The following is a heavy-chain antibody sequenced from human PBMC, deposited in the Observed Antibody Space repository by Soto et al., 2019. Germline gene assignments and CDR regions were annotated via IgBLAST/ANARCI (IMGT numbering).Heavy chain of an antibody. J-gene: IGHJ6*02. CDR3: AKDLTDCSSTSCYAGYYYYGMDV. D-gene: IGHD2-2*01. V-gene: IGHV3-30*18. CDR2: ISYDGSNK. CDR1: GFTFSSYG. Sequence: GGSLRLSCAASGFTFSSYGMHWVRQAPGKGLEWVAVISYDGSNKYYADSVKGRFTISGDNSKNTLYLQMNSLRAEDTAVYYCAKDLTDCSSTSCYAGYYYYGMDVWGQGTTVTVSS.